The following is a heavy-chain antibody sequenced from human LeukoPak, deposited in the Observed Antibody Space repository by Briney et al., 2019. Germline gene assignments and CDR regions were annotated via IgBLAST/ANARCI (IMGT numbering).Heavy chain of an antibody. Sequence: SETLSLTCTVSGGSISSGSYYRSWIRQPAGKGLEWIGRIYTSGSTNYNPSLKSRVTISVDMSKNQFSLKLSSVTAADTAVYYCARDRPAYYYDSSGYPWGQGTLVTVSS. J-gene: IGHJ5*02. D-gene: IGHD3-22*01. CDR1: GGSISSGSYY. V-gene: IGHV4-61*02. CDR3: ARDRPAYYYDSSGYP. CDR2: IYTSGST.